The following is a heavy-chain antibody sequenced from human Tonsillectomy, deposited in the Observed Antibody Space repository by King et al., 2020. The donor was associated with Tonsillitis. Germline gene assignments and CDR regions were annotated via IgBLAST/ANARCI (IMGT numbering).Heavy chain of an antibody. D-gene: IGHD6-13*01. V-gene: IGHV3-48*01. J-gene: IGHJ2*01. CDR2: ISSSSSAI. CDR1: GFTFSTYS. Sequence: DAQLVQSGGGLVQPGGSLRLSCAASGFTFSTYSMNWVRQAPGKGLEWVSYISSSSSAIYYADSVKGRSTISRDNAKNSLYLQMNSLRAEDTAVYYCARGGSSWYWYFDLWGRGTLVTVSS. CDR3: ARGGSSWYWYFDL.